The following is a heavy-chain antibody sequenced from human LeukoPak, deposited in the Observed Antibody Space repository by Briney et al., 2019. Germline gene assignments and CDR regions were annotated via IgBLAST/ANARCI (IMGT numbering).Heavy chain of an antibody. D-gene: IGHD2-2*01. CDR2: ISSSSSYI. CDR3: ARGNVRTSCPPCWFDP. Sequence: GGSLRLSCAASGFTFSSYSMNWARQAPGKGLEWVSSISSSSSYIYYADSVKGRFTISRDNAKNSLYLQMNSLRAEDTAVYYCARGNVRTSCPPCWFDPWGQGTLVTVSS. V-gene: IGHV3-21*01. CDR1: GFTFSSYS. J-gene: IGHJ5*02.